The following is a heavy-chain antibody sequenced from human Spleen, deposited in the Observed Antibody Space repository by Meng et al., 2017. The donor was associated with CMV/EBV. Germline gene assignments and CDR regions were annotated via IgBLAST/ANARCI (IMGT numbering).Heavy chain of an antibody. J-gene: IGHJ6*02. V-gene: IGHV4-39*06. CDR1: GGSISSSSYY. D-gene: IGHD3-3*01. Sequence: SETLSLTCTVSGGSISSSSYYWGWIRQPPGKGLEWIGSISYGGSTYYNSSLKSRVRISLDTSKSQLTLKLSSVTAADTAVYYCARIFPSDYYKYDMDVWGQGTTVTVSS. CDR2: ISYGGST. CDR3: ARIFPSDYYKYDMDV.